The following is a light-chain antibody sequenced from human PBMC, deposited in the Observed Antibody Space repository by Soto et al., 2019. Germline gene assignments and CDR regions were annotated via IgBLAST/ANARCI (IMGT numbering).Light chain of an antibody. CDR3: SSYTSSSTPYV. V-gene: IGLV2-14*01. CDR2: EVS. J-gene: IGLJ1*01. Sequence: QSVLTQPASVSGSPGQSITISCTGTSSDVGGYNYVSWYQHHRGKAPILMIYEVSNRPSGVSNRFSGSKSGNTASLTISGLQAEDEADYYCSSYTSSSTPYVFGTGTKVTVL. CDR1: SSDVGGYNY.